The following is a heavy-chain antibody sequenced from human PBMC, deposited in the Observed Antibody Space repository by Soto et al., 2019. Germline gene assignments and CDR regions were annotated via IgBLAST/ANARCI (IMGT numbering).Heavy chain of an antibody. Sequence: QVQLVESGGGVVQPGRSLRLSCAGSGFPFTSYGMHWVREGPDKGLEWVAVISYDGSDKYYADSVKGRFTISRDNSKNMLYLQMNSLRPEDTALYYCVGGQYYVDYRGQGTLVIVSS. CDR2: ISYDGSDK. CDR1: GFPFTSYG. J-gene: IGHJ4*02. V-gene: IGHV3-30*03. D-gene: IGHD3-10*01. CDR3: VGGQYYVDY.